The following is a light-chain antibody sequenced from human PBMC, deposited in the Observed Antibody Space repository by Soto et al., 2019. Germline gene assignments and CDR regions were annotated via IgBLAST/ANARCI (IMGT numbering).Light chain of an antibody. CDR3: QQYGSSPRT. J-gene: IGKJ1*01. CDR2: GAS. CDR1: QSISSSY. Sequence: EIVLTQSPGTLSFSPGERATLSCRASQSISSSYLAWYQQKPGQAPRLLIYGASTRATGIPDRFSGSGSGTDFTLTISRLESEDFAVYYCQQYGSSPRTFGQGPKVEIK. V-gene: IGKV3-20*01.